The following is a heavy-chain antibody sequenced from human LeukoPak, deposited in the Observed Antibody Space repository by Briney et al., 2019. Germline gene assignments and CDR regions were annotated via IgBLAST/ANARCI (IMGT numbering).Heavy chain of an antibody. V-gene: IGHV3-23*01. CDR3: ARYDFRRAQFDY. D-gene: IGHD3-3*01. J-gene: IGHJ4*02. CDR2: ISGSGGST. CDR1: GFTFSNYW. Sequence: GGSLKLSCAASGFTFSNYWMHWVRQAPGKGLEWVSAISGSGGSTYYADSVKGRFTISRDNSKNTLYLQMNSLRAEDTAVYYCARYDFRRAQFDYWGQGTLVTVSS.